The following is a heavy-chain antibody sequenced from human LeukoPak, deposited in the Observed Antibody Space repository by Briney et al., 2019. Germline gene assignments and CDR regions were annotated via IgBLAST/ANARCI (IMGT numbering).Heavy chain of an antibody. CDR2: ISGSGGTT. D-gene: IGHD3-22*01. J-gene: IGHJ4*02. Sequence: GGSLRLSCAPSVFTFSSYAMNWVRPAPGKGLEWVSGISGSGGTTYYADSVQGRFTISRDNSKNTLYVQMNSLRADDTAIYYCVKDSYYYDNSGYYYVKDHWGQGTLVTVSS. CDR1: VFTFSSYA. V-gene: IGHV3-23*01. CDR3: VKDSYYYDNSGYYYVKDH.